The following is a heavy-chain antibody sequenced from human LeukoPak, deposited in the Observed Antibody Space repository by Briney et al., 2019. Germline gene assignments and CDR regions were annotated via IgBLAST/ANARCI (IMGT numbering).Heavy chain of an antibody. CDR2: IYHSGST. D-gene: IGHD6-19*01. CDR1: GYSISSGYY. Sequence: SETLSLTCTVSGYSISSGYYWGWIRQPPGKGLEWIGSIYHSGSTYYNPSLKSRVTISVDTSKNQFSLKLSSVTAADTAVYYCARQHRMGAGYFDYWGQGTLVTVSS. V-gene: IGHV4-38-2*02. J-gene: IGHJ4*02. CDR3: ARQHRMGAGYFDY.